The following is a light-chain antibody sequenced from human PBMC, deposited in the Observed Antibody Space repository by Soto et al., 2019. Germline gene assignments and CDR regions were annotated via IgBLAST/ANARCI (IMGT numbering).Light chain of an antibody. Sequence: QSVLTQPPSASGTPGQRVFISCSGSSSNIGGTNYAYWYQQLPGAAPKLLIYSSDKRPSGVPDRFSGSKSGTSGSLAISGLRSEDEADYYCAAWDDSLSGGLFGGGTKVTVL. CDR3: AAWDDSLSGGL. CDR2: SSD. V-gene: IGLV1-47*02. CDR1: SSNIGGTNY. J-gene: IGLJ2*01.